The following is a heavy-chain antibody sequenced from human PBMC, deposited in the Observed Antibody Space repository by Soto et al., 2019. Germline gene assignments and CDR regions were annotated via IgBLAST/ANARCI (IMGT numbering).Heavy chain of an antibody. J-gene: IGHJ4*02. Sequence: GESLKISCKGSGYSFAGYWITWVRQKPGKGLEWMGRIDPSDSQTYYSPSFRGHVTISVTKSITTVFLQWSSLRASDIAMYYCARQIYDSDTGPNFQYYFDSWGQGTPVTVSS. D-gene: IGHD3-22*01. CDR3: ARQIYDSDTGPNFQYYFDS. CDR1: GYSFAGYW. CDR2: IDPSDSQT. V-gene: IGHV5-10-1*01.